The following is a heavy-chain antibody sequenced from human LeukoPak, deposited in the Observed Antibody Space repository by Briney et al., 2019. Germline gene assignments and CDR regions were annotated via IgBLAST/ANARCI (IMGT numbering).Heavy chain of an antibody. Sequence: GGSLRLSCAASGFTFDDYAMHWVRQAPGKGLEWVSGISWNSGSIGYADSVKGRFTISRDNAKNTLYLQMNSLRAEDTAVYYCAKDRGYYDSSGYYGYWGQGTLVTVSS. CDR3: AKDRGYYDSSGYYGY. CDR2: ISWNSGSI. J-gene: IGHJ4*02. CDR1: GFTFDDYA. D-gene: IGHD3-22*01. V-gene: IGHV3-9*01.